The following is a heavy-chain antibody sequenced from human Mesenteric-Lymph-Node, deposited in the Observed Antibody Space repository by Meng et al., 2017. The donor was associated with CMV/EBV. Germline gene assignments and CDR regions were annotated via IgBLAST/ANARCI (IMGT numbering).Heavy chain of an antibody. CDR3: ARNKYGDFVFDP. CDR1: GGSISSYY. Sequence: GSLRLSCTVSGGSISSYYWSWIRQPPGKGLEWIGYIYYSGSTNYNPSLKSRVTISVDTSKNQFSLKLSSVTAADTAVYYCARNKYGDFVFDPWGQGTLVTVSS. D-gene: IGHD4-17*01. CDR2: IYYSGST. V-gene: IGHV4-59*01. J-gene: IGHJ5*02.